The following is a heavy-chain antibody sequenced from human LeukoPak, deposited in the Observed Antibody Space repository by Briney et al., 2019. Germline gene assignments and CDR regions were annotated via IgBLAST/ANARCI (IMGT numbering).Heavy chain of an antibody. V-gene: IGHV3-33*01. J-gene: IGHJ4*02. CDR3: VRDSSGDSSGRPSLDY. D-gene: IGHD3-10*01. CDR1: GFTFSYYG. Sequence: SLRLSCAASGFTFSYYGMHWVRQAPGKGLEWVANIWYDGGSKYYADSVKGRFTISRDNSKNTLNLQMNSLRADDTAVYFCVRDSSGDSSGRPSLDYWGQGTLVTVSS. CDR2: IWYDGGSK.